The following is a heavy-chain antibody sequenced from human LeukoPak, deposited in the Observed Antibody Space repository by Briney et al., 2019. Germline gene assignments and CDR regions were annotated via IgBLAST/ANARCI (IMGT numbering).Heavy chain of an antibody. D-gene: IGHD2-8*01. CDR2: IYYSGST. CDR1: GGSISSRTYY. CDR3: ARQPIYCTNGVCYFDY. J-gene: IGHJ4*02. V-gene: IGHV4-39*01. Sequence: SETLSLTCTVSGGSISSRTYYWGWIRQPPGKGLEWIGSIYYSGSTYYNPSLKSRVTISVDTSKNQLSLKLSSVAAADTAVYYCARQPIYCTNGVCYFDYWGQGTLVTVSS.